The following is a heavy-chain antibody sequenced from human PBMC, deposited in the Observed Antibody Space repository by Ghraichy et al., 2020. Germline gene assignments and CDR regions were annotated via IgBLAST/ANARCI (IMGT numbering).Heavy chain of an antibody. Sequence: GGSLRLSCVVSGFTFRGSNWVRQAAGKGLEWVAQIKEDGSDDSYVDSVRGRFTISRDNAKNSLYLQMNSVRVEDAAIYYCVFCTGWLFDSWCQGTLVTVSS. CDR2: IKEDGSDD. CDR3: VFCTGWLFDS. J-gene: IGHJ4*02. D-gene: IGHD6-19*01. CDR1: GFTFRGS. V-gene: IGHV3-7*01.